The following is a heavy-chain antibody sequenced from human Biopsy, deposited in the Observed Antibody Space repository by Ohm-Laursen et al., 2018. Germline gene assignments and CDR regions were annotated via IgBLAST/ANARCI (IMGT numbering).Heavy chain of an antibody. Sequence: SVKVSCKAPGGTFSNHGVNWVRQAPGQGLEWLGGNIPILGTGNYAQKFQDRVTVAADTSTSTATMELRSLRSDDTAVYYCATKLTGYFHHWGQGTLVIVSS. CDR2: NIPILGTG. V-gene: IGHV1-69*06. D-gene: IGHD3-9*01. J-gene: IGHJ1*01. CDR1: GGTFSNHG. CDR3: ATKLTGYFHH.